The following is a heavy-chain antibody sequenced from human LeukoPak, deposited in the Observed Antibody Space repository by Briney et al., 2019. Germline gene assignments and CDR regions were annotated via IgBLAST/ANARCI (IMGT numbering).Heavy chain of an antibody. V-gene: IGHV4-59*08. Sequence: SETLSLTCTVSGGSISSYYWSWIRQPPGKGLEWIGYIYYSGSTNYNPSLQSRVTIPVDTSKNQFSLKLSAVTAADTAVYYCASTTIAVAGTSAYFQHWGQGTLVTVSS. CDR1: GGSISSYY. CDR3: ASTTIAVAGTSAYFQH. D-gene: IGHD6-19*01. J-gene: IGHJ1*01. CDR2: IYYSGST.